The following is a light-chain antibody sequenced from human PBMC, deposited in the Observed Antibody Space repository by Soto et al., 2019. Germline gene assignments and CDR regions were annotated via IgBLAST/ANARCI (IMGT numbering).Light chain of an antibody. V-gene: IGKV3-20*01. CDR1: QSVSSSY. CDR3: QQYGSSSWT. CDR2: GAS. J-gene: IGKJ1*01. Sequence: EIVLTQSPGTLSLSPGERATLSCRASQSVSSSYFAWYQQRFGQAPRLLIYGASSRATGIPDRFSGSGSGTDFTLTISRLEPEDFAVYYCQQYGSSSWTFGQGPKVDIK.